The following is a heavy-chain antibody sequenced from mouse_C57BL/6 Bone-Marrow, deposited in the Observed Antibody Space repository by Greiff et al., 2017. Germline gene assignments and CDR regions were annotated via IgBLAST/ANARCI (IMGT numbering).Heavy chain of an antibody. V-gene: IGHV1-61*01. D-gene: IGHD1-1*01. CDR1: GYTFTSYW. CDR2: IYPSASEP. J-gene: IGHJ1*03. Sequence: QVQLQQPGAELVRPGSSVKLSCKASGYTFTSYWMDWVKQRPGQGLEWIGNIYPSASEPHYHQQFKDKATLTVDNSSSTAYMQLSRLTSEDSAVYYCERRGSSSLHWYSDVGGTGTTVTVSS. CDR3: ERRGSSSLHWYSDV.